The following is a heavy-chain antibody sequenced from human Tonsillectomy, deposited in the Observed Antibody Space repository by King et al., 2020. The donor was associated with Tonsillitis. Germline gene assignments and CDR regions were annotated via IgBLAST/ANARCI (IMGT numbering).Heavy chain of an antibody. CDR1: GYSFSSYW. CDR3: ARPYYDSRGYFLFDY. J-gene: IGHJ4*02. V-gene: IGHV5-51*03. Sequence: QLVQSGAEVKKPGESLKISCKGSGYSFSSYWIGWVRQMPGKGLEWMGSIYPGDSDTRYSPSFQGQVTISADKSLSTAYLQWSSLKASDTAMYYCARPYYDSRGYFLFDYWGQGTLVTVSS. D-gene: IGHD3-22*01. CDR2: IYPGDSDT.